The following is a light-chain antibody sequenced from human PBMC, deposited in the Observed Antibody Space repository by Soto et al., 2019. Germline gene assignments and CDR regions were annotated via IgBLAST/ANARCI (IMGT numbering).Light chain of an antibody. CDR2: EAS. CDR3: SLYTSENTYV. CDR1: STDFVSYNR. V-gene: IGLV2-18*01. J-gene: IGLJ1*01. Sequence: QSALTQPPSVSGSPGQSVAISCTGTSTDFVSYNRVSWYQQPPGTAPKLIIYEASNRPSGVPDRFSGSKSGNTASLTISGLKAADEADYYCSLYTSENTYVFGTGTKV.